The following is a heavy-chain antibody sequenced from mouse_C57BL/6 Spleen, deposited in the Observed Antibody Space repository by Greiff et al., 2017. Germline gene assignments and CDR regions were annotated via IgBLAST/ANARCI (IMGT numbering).Heavy chain of an antibody. V-gene: IGHV5-4*01. CDR3: AGGRAQATDFDD. D-gene: IGHD3-2*02. CDR2: ISAGGSCT. J-gene: IGHJ2*01. Sequence: EVQLLQPGAGLVKPGGSLKFSCAASGYTFSSYAMSWVRQTPEKRLEWVAIISAGGSCTYYPENVKGRSTLTRDNSSHNLYLQMSHLKSEDTAVYYCAGGRAQATDFDDWGQGTTLTVSS. CDR1: GYTFSSYA.